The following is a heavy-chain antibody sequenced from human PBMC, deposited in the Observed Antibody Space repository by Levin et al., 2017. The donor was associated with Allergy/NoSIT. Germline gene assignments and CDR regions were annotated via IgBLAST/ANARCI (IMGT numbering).Heavy chain of an antibody. Sequence: QTGESLKISCAATGFTFNTYSMQWVRQAPGKGLEWVAYISSSSSNILYAGSVKGRFTVSRDNANNLLYLQMHSLRVEDTAVYYCARDVGYCRGGSCLPLDYWGQGTLVSVSS. J-gene: IGHJ4*02. V-gene: IGHV3-48*01. CDR2: ISSSSSNI. D-gene: IGHD2-15*01. CDR3: ARDVGYCRGGSCLPLDY. CDR1: GFTFNTYS.